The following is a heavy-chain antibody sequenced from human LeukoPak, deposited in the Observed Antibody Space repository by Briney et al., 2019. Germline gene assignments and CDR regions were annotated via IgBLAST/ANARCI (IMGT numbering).Heavy chain of an antibody. V-gene: IGHV5-51*01. CDR1: GYSFTSYW. D-gene: IGHD3-10*01. J-gene: IGHJ4*02. CDR3: ARPSRGMVPDY. CDR2: IYPGDSDT. Sequence: GESLKISCKGSGYSFTSYWIGWVRQMPGKGLEWMRIIYPGDSDTRYSPSFQGQVTISADKSISTAYPQWSSLKASDTAVYYCARPSRGMVPDYWGQGTLVTVSS.